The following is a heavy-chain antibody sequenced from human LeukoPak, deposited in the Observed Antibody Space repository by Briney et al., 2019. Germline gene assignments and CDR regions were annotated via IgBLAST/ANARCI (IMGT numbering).Heavy chain of an antibody. CDR1: GFTFSSYG. CDR3: ASHGQAYCGGDCYFDY. CDR2: TSYDGSNK. V-gene: IGHV3-30*03. J-gene: IGHJ4*02. Sequence: GGSLRLSCAASGFTFSSYGMHWVRQAPGKGLEWVAVTSYDGSNKYYADSVKGRFTISRDNSKNTLYLQMNSLRAEDTAVYYCASHGQAYCGGDCYFDYWGQGTLVTVSS. D-gene: IGHD2-21*02.